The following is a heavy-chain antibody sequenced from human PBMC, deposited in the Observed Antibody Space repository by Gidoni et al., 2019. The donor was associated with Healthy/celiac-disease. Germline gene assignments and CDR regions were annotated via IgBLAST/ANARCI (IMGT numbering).Heavy chain of an antibody. CDR2: RSYDGSNK. CDR3: AKGTGHIVVVTVGFDY. CDR1: GFPFSSSG. Sequence: QVQLVESGGGVVQHGRSLRLSCAAYGFPFSSSGMSWVRQAAGKGLEWVAVRSYDGSNKDYADHVKGRFTISRDNSKNTLYLQMNSLRAEDTAVYYCAKGTGHIVVVTVGFDYWGQGTLVTVSS. V-gene: IGHV3-30*18. J-gene: IGHJ4*02. D-gene: IGHD2-21*02.